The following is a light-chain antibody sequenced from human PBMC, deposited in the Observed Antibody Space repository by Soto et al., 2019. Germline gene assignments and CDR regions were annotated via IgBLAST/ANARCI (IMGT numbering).Light chain of an antibody. CDR3: QQYYHWGLS. J-gene: IGKJ4*01. CDR1: QKVVNN. CDR2: ASS. Sequence: VMTQSAGNLSVSPGERETLFSRANQKVVNNIAWYQVKPAQPPRLLIYASSTRATGIPATFSGSGSETQFSLTISSLQSEDSAVYYCQQYYHWGLSFGGGTKV. V-gene: IGKV3D-15*01.